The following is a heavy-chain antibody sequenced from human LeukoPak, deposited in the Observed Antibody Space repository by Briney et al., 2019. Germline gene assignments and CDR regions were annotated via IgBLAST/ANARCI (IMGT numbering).Heavy chain of an antibody. CDR1: GFTFSSYA. J-gene: IGHJ4*02. D-gene: IGHD3-10*01. CDR2: ISYDGSNK. Sequence: PGRSLRLSCPASGFTFSSYAMHWVRQAPGKGLEWVAVISYDGSNKYYADSVMGRFTISRDNSKNTLYLQMNSLRAEDTAVYYCAREVRGGNDYWGQGTLVTVSS. CDR3: AREVRGGNDY. V-gene: IGHV3-30*04.